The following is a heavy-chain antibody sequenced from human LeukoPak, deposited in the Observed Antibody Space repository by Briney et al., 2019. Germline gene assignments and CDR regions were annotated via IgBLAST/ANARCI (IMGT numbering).Heavy chain of an antibody. J-gene: IGHJ5*02. CDR1: GVSIRSGSYY. CDR2: IYTSGST. D-gene: IGHD3-10*01. V-gene: IGHV4-61*02. CDR3: ARDSFTNDVIRGVIRWFDP. Sequence: TLSLTCNVSGVSIRSGSYYWSWIRQPAGKGLEWIGRIYTSGSTNYNPSLKSRVTISVDTSKNQFSLKLNSVTAADTAVYYCARDSFTNDVIRGVIRWFDPWGQGTLVTVSS.